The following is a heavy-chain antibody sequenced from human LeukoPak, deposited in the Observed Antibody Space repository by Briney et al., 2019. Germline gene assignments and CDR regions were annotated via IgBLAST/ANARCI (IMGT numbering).Heavy chain of an antibody. CDR2: IYYSGST. CDR3: ARDMYSSSWNWFDP. J-gene: IGHJ5*02. Sequence: SETLSLTCTVSGGSISSYYWSWIRQPPGKGLEWIGYIYYSGSTNYNPSLKGRVTISVDTSKNQFSLKLSSVTAADTAVYYCARDMYSSSWNWFDPWGQGTLVTVSS. V-gene: IGHV4-59*12. CDR1: GGSISSYY. D-gene: IGHD6-13*01.